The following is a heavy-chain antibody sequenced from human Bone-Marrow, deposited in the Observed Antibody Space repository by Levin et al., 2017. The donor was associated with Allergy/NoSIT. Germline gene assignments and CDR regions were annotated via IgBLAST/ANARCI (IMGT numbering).Heavy chain of an antibody. Sequence: SPTLSLPCTVSGGSIRSSSYYWGWIRQPPGKGLEWIGSIYYSGSTYYNPSLKSRVTISVDTAKNQFSLKLSSVTPADPAGYYCARYDYDFWSGYYIQWFDPWGQGTLVTVSS. CDR3: ARYDYDFWSGYYIQWFDP. V-gene: IGHV4-39*01. D-gene: IGHD3-3*01. J-gene: IGHJ5*02. CDR1: GGSIRSSSYY. CDR2: IYYSGST.